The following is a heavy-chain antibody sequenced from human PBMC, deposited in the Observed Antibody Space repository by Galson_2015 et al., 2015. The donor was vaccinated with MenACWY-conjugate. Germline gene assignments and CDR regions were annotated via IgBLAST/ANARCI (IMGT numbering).Heavy chain of an antibody. CDR1: GFTFSSSW. Sequence: SLRLSCAASGFTFSSSWMGWVRQAPGKGLEWVGNIKHDGSWKYYVDAVKGRFIISRDNAKNSVYLQMDSLRVEDTAVYYCARAKEQWLSKTFDLWGQGTMVTVSS. D-gene: IGHD6-19*01. CDR3: ARAKEQWLSKTFDL. J-gene: IGHJ3*01. V-gene: IGHV3-7*01. CDR2: IKHDGSWK.